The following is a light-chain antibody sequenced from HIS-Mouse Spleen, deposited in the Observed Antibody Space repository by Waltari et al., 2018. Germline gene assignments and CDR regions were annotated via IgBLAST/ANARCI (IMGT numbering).Light chain of an antibody. CDR2: DAS. V-gene: IGKV1-33*01. Sequence: DIQMTQSPSSLSASVGDRVTITCQESQDNSNYFNWYQQKQGKAPKHLIYDASNLEKAVLPRLIGSGSGTEFIFTISSMQPEDIATYYCQQYDNLPPFTFGQGTRLEIK. CDR1: QDNSNY. J-gene: IGKJ5*01. CDR3: QQYDNLPPFT.